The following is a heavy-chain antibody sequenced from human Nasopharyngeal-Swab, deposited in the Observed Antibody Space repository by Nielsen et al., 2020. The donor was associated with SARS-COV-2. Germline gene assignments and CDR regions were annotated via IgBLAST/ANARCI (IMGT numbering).Heavy chain of an antibody. J-gene: IGHJ4*02. V-gene: IGHV6-1*01. D-gene: IGHD3-3*01. CDR1: GDSVSSHSAG. CDR2: TLYRSKWYN. CDR3: ARGRDFSFDS. Sequence: SQTLSLTCAISGDSVSSHSAGWNWIRQSPSRGLEWLGRTLYRSKWYNDYAESVKSRIAVNPDTSKNQFYLQLNSVTPEDTAVYYCARGRDFSFDSWGQGTLVTGSS.